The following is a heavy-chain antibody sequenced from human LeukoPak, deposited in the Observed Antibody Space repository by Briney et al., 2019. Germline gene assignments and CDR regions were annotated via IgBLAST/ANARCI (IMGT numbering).Heavy chain of an antibody. D-gene: IGHD1-26*01. CDR2: ISNNGGYT. J-gene: IGHJ4*02. CDR1: GFTFSSSA. V-gene: IGHV3-23*01. CDR3: AKVQYSGSYYGDFDY. Sequence: LPGGSLRLSCAASGFTFSSSAMSWVRQAPGKGLEWVSAISNNGGYTYYADSVQGRFTISRDNSKSTLCLQMNSLRAEDTAVYYCAKVQYSGSYYGDFDYWGQGTLVTVSS.